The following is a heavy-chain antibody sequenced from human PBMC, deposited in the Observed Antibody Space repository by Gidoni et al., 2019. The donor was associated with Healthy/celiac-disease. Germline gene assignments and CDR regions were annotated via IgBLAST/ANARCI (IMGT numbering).Heavy chain of an antibody. V-gene: IGHV4-59*01. J-gene: IGHJ4*02. D-gene: IGHD6-19*01. Sequence: QVQLQESGPGLVKPSETLSLTCTVPGGSISSYYWRWIRQPPGKALEWLGYIYYSGSTNDNPSLKSRVTISVDKSKNQFSLKLSSVTAADTAVYYCAREGKQWLAPRDYWGQGTLVTVSS. CDR1: GGSISSYY. CDR2: IYYSGST. CDR3: AREGKQWLAPRDY.